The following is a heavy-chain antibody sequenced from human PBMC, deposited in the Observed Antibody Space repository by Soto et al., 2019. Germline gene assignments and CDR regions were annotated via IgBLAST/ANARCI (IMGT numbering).Heavy chain of an antibody. Sequence: QVHLVQSGAEVEKPGASVKVSCKASGYTFTDYGISWVRQAPGQGLQWMGWITAFNGNTKYAQQFQGRVTMTTDTSTSRAYMELRSLESYDTVVYYCARIIQSDFWSGYYYFIDYWGQGTLVTVSS. CDR1: GYTFTDYG. V-gene: IGHV1-18*01. CDR2: ITAFNGNT. CDR3: ARIIQSDFWSGYYYFIDY. J-gene: IGHJ4*02. D-gene: IGHD3-3*01.